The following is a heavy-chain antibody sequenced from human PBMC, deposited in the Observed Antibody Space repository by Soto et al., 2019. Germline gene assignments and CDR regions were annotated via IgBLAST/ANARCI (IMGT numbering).Heavy chain of an antibody. Sequence: QVQLVQSGAVVKKPGSSVNVSCKASGGTFSSYSINWVRQAPGQGLEWMGEIIPIFGTANYAQKFQGRVTITADESTSTAYMELSSLRSEDTAVYYCARDGGRHSGGIDYWGQGTLVTVSS. V-gene: IGHV1-69*01. CDR1: GGTFSSYS. CDR3: ARDGGRHSGGIDY. J-gene: IGHJ4*02. CDR2: IIPIFGTA. D-gene: IGHD1-26*01.